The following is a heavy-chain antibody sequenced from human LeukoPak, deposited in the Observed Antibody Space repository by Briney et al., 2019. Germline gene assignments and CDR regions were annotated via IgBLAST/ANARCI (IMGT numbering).Heavy chain of an antibody. CDR1: GYTFTGYY. CDR3: ARGGQMVYAIEHMDV. CDR2: INPNSGGT. D-gene: IGHD2-8*01. J-gene: IGHJ6*03. Sequence: ASVKVSCKASGYTFTGYYMHWVRQAPGQGLEWMGWINPNSGGTNYAQKFQGRVTLTRDTSISTAYMELSSLRSDDTAVYYCARGGQMVYAIEHMDVWGKGTTVTVSS. V-gene: IGHV1-2*02.